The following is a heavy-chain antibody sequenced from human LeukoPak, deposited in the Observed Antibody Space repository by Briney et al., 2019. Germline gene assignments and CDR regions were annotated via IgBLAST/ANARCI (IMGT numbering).Heavy chain of an antibody. V-gene: IGHV3-48*03. CDR3: ARGAEYQLLSTPFDY. CDR2: ISASGGTI. D-gene: IGHD2-2*01. CDR1: RFTFSSYE. Sequence: PGGSLRLSCAASRFTFSSYEMNWVRQAPGKGLEWVSFISASGGTISYADSVKGRFTISRDNAKNSLYLQMNSLRVEDTAVYYCARGAEYQLLSTPFDYWGQGTLVTVSS. J-gene: IGHJ4*02.